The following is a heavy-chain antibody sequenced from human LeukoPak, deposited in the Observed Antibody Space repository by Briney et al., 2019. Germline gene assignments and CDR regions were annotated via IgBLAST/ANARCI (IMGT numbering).Heavy chain of an antibody. CDR3: AKDRHAPGRYCSSTTCFPFDS. D-gene: IGHD2-2*01. CDR1: GFTFSGYY. CDR2: ISGSGGST. J-gene: IGHJ5*01. V-gene: IGHV3-23*01. Sequence: PGGSLRLSCVVSGFTFSGYYMSWVRQAPGKGLEWVSGISGSGGSTYYADSVKGRFTISRDNSKKTLYMQMNSLRAEDTAVYYCAKDRHAPGRYCSSTTCFPFDSWGQGTLVTVSS.